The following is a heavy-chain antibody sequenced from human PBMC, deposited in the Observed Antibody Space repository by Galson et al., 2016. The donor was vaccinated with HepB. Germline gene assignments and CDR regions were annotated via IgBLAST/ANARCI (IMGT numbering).Heavy chain of an antibody. CDR3: ARGHYDFWSGPSRRAFDI. Sequence: PGKGLEWVSSISSSSRYIYYADSLKGRFTISRDNAKNSLYLQMNSLRAEDTAVYYCARGHYDFWSGPSRRAFDIWGQGTMVTVSS. D-gene: IGHD3-3*01. J-gene: IGHJ3*02. V-gene: IGHV3-21*01. CDR2: ISSSSRYI.